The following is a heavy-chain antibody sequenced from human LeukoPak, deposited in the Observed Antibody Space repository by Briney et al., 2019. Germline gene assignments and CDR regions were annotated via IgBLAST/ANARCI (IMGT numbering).Heavy chain of an antibody. J-gene: IGHJ4*02. V-gene: IGHV3-33*01. D-gene: IGHD2-15*01. CDR1: GFTLSYYG. CDR3: AREDCSGGSCYFDS. Sequence: GGSLRLSCTASGFTLSYYGMHWVRQAPGKGLELVALMWSDGSKTSYADSVKGRFTISRDISRNTLYLQMNSLRAEDTALYYCAREDCSGGSCYFDSWGQGTLVTVSS. CDR2: MWSDGSKT.